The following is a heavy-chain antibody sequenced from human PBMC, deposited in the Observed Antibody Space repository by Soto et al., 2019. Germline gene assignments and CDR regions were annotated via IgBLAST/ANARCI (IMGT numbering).Heavy chain of an antibody. V-gene: IGHV3-23*01. Sequence: EVQLLESGGGLVQPGGSLRLSCAASGFTFSSYAMSWVRQAPGKGLEWVSAISGSGGSTYYADSVKGRFTISRDNSKNTLYLQMNSLRAEDTAVYYCAKVNSYYYDSIGYYEFWGQGTLVTVSS. CDR2: ISGSGGST. CDR3: AKVNSYYYDSIGYYEF. CDR1: GFTFSSYA. D-gene: IGHD3-22*01. J-gene: IGHJ1*01.